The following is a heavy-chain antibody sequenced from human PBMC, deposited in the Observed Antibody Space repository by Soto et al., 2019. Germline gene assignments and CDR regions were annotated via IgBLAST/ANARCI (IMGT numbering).Heavy chain of an antibody. D-gene: IGHD3-10*01. Sequence: QVQLQQWGSGLLKPSETLSLTCAVYGGSLSGYYWSWIRQSPGKGLEWIGQINHSGSANYHPSLKCRVTRVLSKSGTELSLQLGSVPAADTSVYYGARAPSHYASGRYEGGYCYFDYWGQGTLVTVSS. V-gene: IGHV4-34*01. CDR3: ARAPSHYASGRYEGGYCYFDY. CDR1: GGSLSGYY. J-gene: IGHJ4*02. CDR2: INHSGSA.